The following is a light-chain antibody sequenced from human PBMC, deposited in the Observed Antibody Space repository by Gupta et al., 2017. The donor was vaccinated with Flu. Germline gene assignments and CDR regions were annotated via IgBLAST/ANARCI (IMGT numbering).Light chain of an antibody. J-gene: IGLJ2*01. CDR3: VAWESSLNAEVV. CDR1: RSNIGNNY. CDR2: END. V-gene: IGLV1-51*02. Sequence: QSVLTQPPSVSAAAGQKVTISCSGSRSNIGNNYVSWYQQLPGTAPKLLIYENDKRPSGIPARFSGSKSGTSATLGITGLQTGDEADYYCVAWESSLNAEVVFGGGTKLTVL.